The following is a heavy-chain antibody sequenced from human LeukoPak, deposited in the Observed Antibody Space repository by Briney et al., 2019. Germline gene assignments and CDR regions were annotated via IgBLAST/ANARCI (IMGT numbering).Heavy chain of an antibody. CDR1: GDSIRNYY. CDR3: ARLARGRWFDP. J-gene: IGHJ5*02. Sequence: SETLSLTCNVSGDSIRNYYWSWIRQTPGKGLEWIGHIYDSGSTNYNPSLKSRVTISVDTSKNQFSLKVSSVTAADTAVYYCARLARGRWFDPWGQGTLVTVSS. CDR2: IYDSGST. D-gene: IGHD6-6*01. V-gene: IGHV4-59*08.